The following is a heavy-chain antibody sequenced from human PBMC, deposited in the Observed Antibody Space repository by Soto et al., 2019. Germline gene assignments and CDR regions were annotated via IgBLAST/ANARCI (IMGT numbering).Heavy chain of an antibody. V-gene: IGHV3-23*01. CDR3: AKEDRWWEIVVVTPDAFDI. CDR1: GFTFSNYA. J-gene: IGHJ3*02. CDR2: ISGSGGST. D-gene: IGHD3-22*01. Sequence: GGSLRLSCAASGFTFSNYAMTWVRQAPGKGLEWVSAISGSGGSTYYADSVKGRFTISRDNSKNTLYLQMNSLRAEDTAVYYCAKEDRWWEIVVVTPDAFDIWGQGTMVTVSS.